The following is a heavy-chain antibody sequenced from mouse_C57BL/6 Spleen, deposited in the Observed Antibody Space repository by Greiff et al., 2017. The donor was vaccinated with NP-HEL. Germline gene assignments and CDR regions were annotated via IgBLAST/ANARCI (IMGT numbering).Heavy chain of an antibody. D-gene: IGHD1-1*01. V-gene: IGHV1-20*01. CDR1: GYSFTGYF. CDR3: ARLGVYYGSSYWYFEG. CDR2: INPYNGDT. J-gene: IGHJ1*03. Sequence: EVQLQQSGPELVKPGDSVKISCKASGYSFTGYFMNWVMQSHGKSLEWIGRINPYNGDTFYNQKFKGKATLTVDKSSSTAHMELRSLTSEDSAVYYCARLGVYYGSSYWYFEGWGTGTTVTVSS.